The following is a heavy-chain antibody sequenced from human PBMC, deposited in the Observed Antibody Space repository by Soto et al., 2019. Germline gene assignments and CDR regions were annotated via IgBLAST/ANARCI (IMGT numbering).Heavy chain of an antibody. CDR1: GSTFSSYS. V-gene: IGHV3-21*01. D-gene: IGHD5-12*01. CDR2: ISSSSSYI. CDR3: ARALHSGYDSRMFGY. Sequence: GSLRLSCAASGSTFSSYSMNWVRQAPGKGLGWVSSISSSSSYIYYADSVKGRFTISRDNAKNSLYLQMNSLRAEDTAVYYCARALHSGYDSRMFGYWGQGTLVTVSS. J-gene: IGHJ4*02.